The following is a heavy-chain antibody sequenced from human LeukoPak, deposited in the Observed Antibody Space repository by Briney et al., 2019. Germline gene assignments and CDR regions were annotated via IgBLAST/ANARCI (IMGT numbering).Heavy chain of an antibody. D-gene: IGHD6-13*01. CDR2: ISGSGGST. CDR1: GFTFRSYA. V-gene: IGHV3-23*01. CDR3: AKGSALYSSSWYNWFDP. Sequence: GGSLRLSCAASGFTFRSYAMSWVRQAPGKGLEWVSAISGSGGSTYYADSVKGRFTISRDNSKNTLYLQMNSLRAEDTAVYYCAKGSALYSSSWYNWFDPWGQGTLVTVSS. J-gene: IGHJ5*02.